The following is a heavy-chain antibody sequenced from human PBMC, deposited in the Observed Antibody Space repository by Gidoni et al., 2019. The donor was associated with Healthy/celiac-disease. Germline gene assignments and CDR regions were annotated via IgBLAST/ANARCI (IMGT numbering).Heavy chain of an antibody. V-gene: IGHV1-18*01. D-gene: IGHD6-13*01. J-gene: IGHJ4*02. CDR1: GYTFTGYG. CDR3: ARCKGSSWYWHY. Sequence: QVQLVQSGAEVKKPGASVTVSCTASGYTFTGYGISWVRQAPGQGLEWRGWISAYNGNTNDAQKLQGRVTMTTDTSTSTAYMELGSLRSDDTAVYYCARCKGSSWYWHYWGQGTLVTVSS. CDR2: ISAYNGNT.